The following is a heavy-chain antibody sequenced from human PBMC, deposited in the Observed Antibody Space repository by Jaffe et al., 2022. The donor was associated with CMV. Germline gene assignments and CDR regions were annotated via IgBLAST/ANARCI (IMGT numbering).Heavy chain of an antibody. V-gene: IGHV4-39*01. CDR2: IYYSGST. CDR1: GGSISSSSYY. Sequence: QLQLQESGPGLVKPSETLSLTCTVSGGSISSSSYYWGWIRQPPGKGLEWIGSIYYSGSTYYNPSLKSRVTISVDTSKNQFSLKLSSVTAADTAVYYCARRWHLSGFDYWGQGTLVTVSS. D-gene: IGHD6-25*01. J-gene: IGHJ4*02. CDR3: ARRWHLSGFDY.